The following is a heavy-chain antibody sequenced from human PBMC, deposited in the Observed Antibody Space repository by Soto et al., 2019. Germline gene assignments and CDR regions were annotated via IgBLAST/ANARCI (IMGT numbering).Heavy chain of an antibody. Sequence: PGGSLRLSCAASGFTFSSYAMHWVRQAPDKGLEWVAVISYDGSNKYYADSVKGRFTISRDNSKNTLYLQMNSLRAEDTAVYYCANSFVDTAMVFDYWGQGTMVTVSS. V-gene: IGHV3-30-3*01. J-gene: IGHJ4*02. D-gene: IGHD5-18*01. CDR1: GFTFSSYA. CDR3: ANSFVDTAMVFDY. CDR2: ISYDGSNK.